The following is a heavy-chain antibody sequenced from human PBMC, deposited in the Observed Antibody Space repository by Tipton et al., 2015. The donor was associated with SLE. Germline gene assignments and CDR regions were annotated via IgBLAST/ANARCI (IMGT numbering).Heavy chain of an antibody. J-gene: IGHJ3*02. CDR2: IYYSGST. CDR3: ARGDDAFDI. CDR1: GGSISSHY. V-gene: IGHV4-59*11. Sequence: TLSLTCTVSGGSISSHYWSWIRQPPGKGLEWIGYIYYSGSTNYNPSFKSRVTISVDTSKNQFSLKLSSVTAADTAVYYCARGDDAFDIWGQGTMVTVSS.